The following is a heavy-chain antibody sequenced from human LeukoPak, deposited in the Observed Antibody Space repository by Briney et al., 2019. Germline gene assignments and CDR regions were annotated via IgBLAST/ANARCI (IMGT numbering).Heavy chain of an antibody. CDR1: G. CDR2: VWYDGSRK. J-gene: IGHJ4*02. V-gene: IGHV3-33*01. Sequence: GXHWGRQAPGKGVEGGAVVWYDGSRKYSADSVKGRITISRDESKNTLYLQMNSLRAEDTAVYYCARGVGYYDSSGTIDYWGQGTLVTVSS. CDR3: ARGVGYYDSSGTIDY. D-gene: IGHD3-22*01.